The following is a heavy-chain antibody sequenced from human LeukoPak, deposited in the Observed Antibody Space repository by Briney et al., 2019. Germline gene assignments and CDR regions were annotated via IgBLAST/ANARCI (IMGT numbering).Heavy chain of an antibody. CDR1: GFTFSSYA. V-gene: IGHV3-30-3*01. J-gene: IGHJ2*01. CDR2: ISYGGSNK. Sequence: GGSLRLSCAASGFTFSSYAMHWVRQAPGKGLEWVAVISYGGSNKYYADSVKGRFTISRDNSKNTLYLQMNSLRAEDTAVYYCAKEKGIAAAGTKYWYFDLWGRXTLVTVSS. CDR3: AKEKGIAAAGTKYWYFDL. D-gene: IGHD6-13*01.